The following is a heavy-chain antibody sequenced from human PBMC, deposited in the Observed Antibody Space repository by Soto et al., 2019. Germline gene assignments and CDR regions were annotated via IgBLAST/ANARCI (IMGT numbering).Heavy chain of an antibody. CDR2: INPNSGGT. J-gene: IGHJ6*03. V-gene: IGHV1-2*04. CDR1: GYTFTGYY. D-gene: IGHD6-13*01. Sequence: ASVKVSCKASGYTFTGYYMHWVRQAPGQGLEWMGWINPNSGGTNYAQKFQGWVTMTRDTSISTAYMELSRLRSDDTAVYYCARGGGSDSSSRPPKDHYYYYMDVWGKGTTVTVSS. CDR3: ARGGGSDSSSRPPKDHYYYYMDV.